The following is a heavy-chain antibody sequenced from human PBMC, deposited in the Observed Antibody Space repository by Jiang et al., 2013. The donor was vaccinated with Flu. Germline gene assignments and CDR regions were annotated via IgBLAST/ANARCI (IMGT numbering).Heavy chain of an antibody. V-gene: IGHV4-59*01. D-gene: IGHD3-10*01. CDR2: IYYSGST. CDR3: ARVRPSRGSRWYFDL. J-gene: IGHJ2*01. Sequence: GPGLVKPSETLSLTCTVSGGSISSYYWSWIRQPPGKGLEWIGYIYYSGSTNYNPSLKSRVTISVDTSKNQFSLKLSSVTAADMAVYYCARVRPSRGSRWYFDLWGRGTLVTVSS. CDR1: GGSISSYY.